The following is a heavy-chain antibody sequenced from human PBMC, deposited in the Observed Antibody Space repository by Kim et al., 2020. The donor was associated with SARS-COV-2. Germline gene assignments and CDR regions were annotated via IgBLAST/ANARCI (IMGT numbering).Heavy chain of an antibody. D-gene: IGHD6-13*01. Sequence: SQTLSLTCAISGDSVSSNSAAWNWIRQSPSRGLEWLGRTYYRSKWYNDYAVSVKSRITINPDTSKNQFSLQLNSVTPEDTAVYYCARYEGVIAAAGTSYYYGMDVWGQGTTVTVSS. CDR3: ARYEGVIAAAGTSYYYGMDV. V-gene: IGHV6-1*01. CDR2: TYYRSKWYN. J-gene: IGHJ6*02. CDR1: GDSVSSNSAA.